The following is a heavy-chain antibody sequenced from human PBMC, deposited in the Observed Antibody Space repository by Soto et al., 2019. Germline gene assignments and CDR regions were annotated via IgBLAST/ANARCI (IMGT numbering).Heavy chain of an antibody. V-gene: IGHV3-23*01. Sequence: GGSLRLSCAASGFTFSSYAMIWVRQAPGKGLEWVSAISGSGGSTYYADSVKGRFTISRDNSKNTLYLQMNSLRAEDTAVYYCAKAPAPLGYFDYWGQGTLVTVSS. CDR1: GFTFSSYA. CDR3: AKAPAPLGYFDY. J-gene: IGHJ4*02. CDR2: ISGSGGST.